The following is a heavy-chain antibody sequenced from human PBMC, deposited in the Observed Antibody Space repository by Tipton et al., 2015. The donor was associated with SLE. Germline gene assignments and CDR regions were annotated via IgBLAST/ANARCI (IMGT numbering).Heavy chain of an antibody. J-gene: IGHJ2*01. CDR1: GDSISSSSYY. CDR3: ARGRWYFDL. Sequence: PGLVKPSETLSLTCIVSGDSISSSSYYWGWIRQPPGKGLEWVGTVYYTGNTFYNPSLKSRVTISVDTSKNQFSLKLSSVTAADTAAYYCARGRWYFDLWGRGTLVTVSS. CDR2: VYYTGNT. V-gene: IGHV4-39*07.